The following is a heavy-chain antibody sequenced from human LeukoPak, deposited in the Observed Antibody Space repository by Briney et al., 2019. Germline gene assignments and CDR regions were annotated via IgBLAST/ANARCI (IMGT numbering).Heavy chain of an antibody. CDR1: GFTFSGFA. CDR2: ISGTGDNT. Sequence: GGSLRLSCAASGFTFSGFAMSWVRRTPGKGLEWVSGISGTGDNTLYADSVKGRFTISRDNSKNTLYLEMTSLRAENTAINYCAKMKGHPLPKYRLDLWGEGTKVSVPS. D-gene: IGHD2-2*02. CDR3: AKMKGHPLPKYRLDL. V-gene: IGHV3-23*01. J-gene: IGHJ6*01.